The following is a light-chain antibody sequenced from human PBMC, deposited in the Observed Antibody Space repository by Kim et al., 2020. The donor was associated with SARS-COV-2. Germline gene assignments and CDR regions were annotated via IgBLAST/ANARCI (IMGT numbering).Light chain of an antibody. CDR1: QTVSTW. V-gene: IGKV1-5*01. J-gene: IGKJ1*01. CDR3: QQYKNYWRT. Sequence: DIQMTQSPSTLSASVGDRVTITCRASQTVSTWLAWFQQKPGKAPKLLIYDSSTLQSGVPSRFSGSGSGTEFTLTISSLQPDDFATYYCQQYKNYWRTFGQGTKVDIK. CDR2: DSS.